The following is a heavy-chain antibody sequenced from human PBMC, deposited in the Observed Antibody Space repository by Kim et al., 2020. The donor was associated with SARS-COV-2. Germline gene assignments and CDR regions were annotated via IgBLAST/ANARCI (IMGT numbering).Heavy chain of an antibody. CDR1: GFTFDDYA. J-gene: IGHJ6*02. CDR2: ISWNSGSI. V-gene: IGHV3-9*01. D-gene: IGHD3-22*01. Sequence: GGSLRLSCAASGFTFDDYAMHWVRQAPGKGLEWVSGISWNSGSIGYADSVKGRFTISRDNAKNSLYLQMNSLRAEDTALYYCAKVLPHWYYYDSSGWPSRYYYYGMDVWGQGTTVTVSS. CDR3: AKVLPHWYYYDSSGWPSRYYYYGMDV.